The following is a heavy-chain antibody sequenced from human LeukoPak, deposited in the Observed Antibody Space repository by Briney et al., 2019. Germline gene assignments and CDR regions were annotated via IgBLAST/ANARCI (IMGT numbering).Heavy chain of an antibody. CDR3: ARALGRYCSSTSCDMDV. J-gene: IGHJ6*03. CDR2: IKQDGSEK. CDR1: GFTFSSYW. D-gene: IGHD2-2*01. Sequence: GGSLRLSCAASGFTFSSYWMSWVRQAPGKGLEWVANIKQDGSEKYYVDSVKGRFTISRDNAKNSLYLRMNSLRAEDTAVYYCARALGRYCSSTSCDMDVWGKGTTVTVSS. V-gene: IGHV3-7*01.